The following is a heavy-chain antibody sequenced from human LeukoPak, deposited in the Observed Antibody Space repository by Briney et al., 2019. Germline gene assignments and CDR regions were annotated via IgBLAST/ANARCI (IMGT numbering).Heavy chain of an antibody. CDR1: GFTFSSYE. CDR3: ATGDNWKGGAFDI. D-gene: IGHD1-20*01. V-gene: IGHV3-48*03. Sequence: GGSLRLSCAASGFTFSSYEMNWVRQAPGKGLEWASYISSSGSTIYYADSVKGRFTISRDNAKNSLYLQMNSLRAEDTAVYYCATGDNWKGGAFDIWGQGTMVTVSS. J-gene: IGHJ3*02. CDR2: ISSSGSTI.